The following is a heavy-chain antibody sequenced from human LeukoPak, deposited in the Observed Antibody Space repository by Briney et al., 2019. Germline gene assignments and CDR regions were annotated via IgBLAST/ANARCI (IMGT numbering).Heavy chain of an antibody. CDR2: IYYSGST. D-gene: IGHD2-15*01. V-gene: IGHV4-59*01. J-gene: IGHJ4*02. CDR3: AKEGYCSGGSCYSPYYFDY. CDR1: GGSISSYY. Sequence: SETLSLTCTVSGGSISSYYWSWIRQPPGKGLEWIGYIYYSGSTNYNPSLKSRVTISVDTSKNQFSLKLSSVTAADTAVYYCAKEGYCSGGSCYSPYYFDYWGQGTLVTVSS.